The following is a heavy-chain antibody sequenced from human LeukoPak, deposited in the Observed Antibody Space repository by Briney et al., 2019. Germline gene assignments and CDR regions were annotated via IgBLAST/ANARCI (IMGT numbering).Heavy chain of an antibody. CDR2: IWYDGSNK. Sequence: PGGSLRLSCAASGFTFSSYGMHWVRQAPGKGLEWVAVIWYDGSNKYYADSVKGRFTISRDNSKNTLYLQMNSLRAEDTAVYYCASGDCTNGLCPDYRGQGTLVTVSS. CDR1: GFTFSSYG. V-gene: IGHV3-33*01. D-gene: IGHD2-8*01. CDR3: ASGDCTNGLCPDY. J-gene: IGHJ4*02.